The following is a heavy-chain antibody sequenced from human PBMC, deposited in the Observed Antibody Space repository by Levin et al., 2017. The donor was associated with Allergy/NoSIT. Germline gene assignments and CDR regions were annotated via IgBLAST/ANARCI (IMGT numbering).Heavy chain of an antibody. CDR1: GGSFSGYY. CDR3: ARRGDFSSGG. J-gene: IGHJ4*02. Sequence: SQTLSLTCAVYGGSFSGYYWSWIRQPPGKGLEWIGEINHSGSTNYNPSLKSRVTISVDTSKNQFSLKLSSVTAADTAVYYCARRGDFSSGGWGQGTLVTVSS. D-gene: IGHD2/OR15-2a*01. CDR2: INHSGST. V-gene: IGHV4-34*01.